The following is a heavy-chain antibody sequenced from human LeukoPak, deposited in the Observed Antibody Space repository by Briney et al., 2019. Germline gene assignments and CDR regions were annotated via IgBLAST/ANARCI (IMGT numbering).Heavy chain of an antibody. CDR1: GFIVSSNY. J-gene: IGHJ4*02. Sequence: GGSLRLSCAASGFIVSSNYMYWVRQAPGKGLEWVSVIYSGGSTYYADSVKGRFTISRDNAKNSLYLQMNSLRAEDTAVYYCARNSLRYSAIKYWGQGTLVTVSS. D-gene: IGHD5-12*01. CDR2: IYSGGST. V-gene: IGHV3-53*01. CDR3: ARNSLRYSAIKY.